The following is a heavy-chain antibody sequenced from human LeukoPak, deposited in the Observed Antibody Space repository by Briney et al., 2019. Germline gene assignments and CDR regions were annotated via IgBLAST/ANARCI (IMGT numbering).Heavy chain of an antibody. CDR3: ASYGIVVVPAAHDSYYYYGMDV. CDR1: GFTFSSYW. CDR2: INTDGSNT. J-gene: IGHJ6*02. D-gene: IGHD2-2*01. Sequence: GGSLRLSCAASGFTFSSYWMHWVRQAPGKGLVWVSRINTDGSNTTYADSVKGRFTISRDNSKNTLYLQMNSLRAEDTAVYYCASYGIVVVPAAHDSYYYYGMDVWGQGTTVTVSS. V-gene: IGHV3-74*01.